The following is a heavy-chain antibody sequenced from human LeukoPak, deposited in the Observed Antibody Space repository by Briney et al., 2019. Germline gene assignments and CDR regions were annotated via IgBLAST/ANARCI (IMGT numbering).Heavy chain of an antibody. CDR2: IYHSGST. Sequence: SETLSLTCTASGGSISSSNYYWGWIRQPPGKGLEWIGSIYHSGSTYYNPSVKSRVTISEDTSKNQFSLKLSSVTAADTAVYYCASLGYSRNSAGVFDIWGQGTMVTVSS. J-gene: IGHJ3*02. V-gene: IGHV4-39*07. CDR3: ASLGYSRNSAGVFDI. D-gene: IGHD5-12*01. CDR1: GGSISSSNYY.